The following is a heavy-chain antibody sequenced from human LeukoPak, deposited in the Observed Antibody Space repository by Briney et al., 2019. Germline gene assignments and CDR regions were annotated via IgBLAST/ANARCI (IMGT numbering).Heavy chain of an antibody. CDR2: ISRSSSYI. V-gene: IGHV3-21*01. D-gene: IGHD1-26*01. CDR1: GFTFSTYG. J-gene: IGHJ4*02. CDR3: ARDYSGSYSNYYFDS. Sequence: GGSLRLSCEASGFTFSTYGMHWVRQAPGKGLEWVSSISRSSSYIYYADSVKGRFTISRDNAKNSLYLQMNSLRAEDTAVYYCARDYSGSYSNYYFDSWGQGTLVTVSS.